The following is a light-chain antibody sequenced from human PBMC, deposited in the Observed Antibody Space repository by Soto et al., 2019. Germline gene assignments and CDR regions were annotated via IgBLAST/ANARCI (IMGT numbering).Light chain of an antibody. J-gene: IGLJ1*01. CDR2: GVN. CDR3: SSYTTSYFYV. Sequence: QSVLTQPASVSGSPGQSITIYCTGSGRDIGAYDYVSWYQQHPGKAPKLLIYGVNNRPSGVSYRFSASKSAFTASLTISGLQAEDEAHYYCSSYTTSYFYVFGPGTKLTVL. CDR1: GRDIGAYDY. V-gene: IGLV2-14*01.